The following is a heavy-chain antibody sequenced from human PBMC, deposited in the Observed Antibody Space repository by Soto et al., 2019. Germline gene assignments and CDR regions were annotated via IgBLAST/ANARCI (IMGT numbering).Heavy chain of an antibody. CDR3: ARDGMYYYDSSGYYS. CDR2: ISYDGSNK. D-gene: IGHD3-22*01. J-gene: IGHJ4*02. V-gene: IGHV3-30-3*01. CDR1: GFTFSSYA. Sequence: QVQLVESGGGVVQPGRSLRLSCAASGFTFSSYAMHWVRQAPGKGLEWVAVISYDGSNKYYADSVKGRFTISRDNSKNTLYLQMNSLRAEDTAVYYCARDGMYYYDSSGYYSWGQGTLVTVSS.